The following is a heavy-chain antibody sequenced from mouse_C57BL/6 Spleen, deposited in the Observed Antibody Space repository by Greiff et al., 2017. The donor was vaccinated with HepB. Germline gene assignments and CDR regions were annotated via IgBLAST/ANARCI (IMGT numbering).Heavy chain of an antibody. J-gene: IGHJ2*01. CDR3: ARWGTVVGGDY. CDR2: IDPSDSYT. CDR1: GYTFTSYW. Sequence: QVQLQQPGAELVRPGTSVKLSCKASGYTFTSYWMHWVKQRPGQGLEWIGVIDPSDSYTNYNQKFKGKATLTVDTSSSTAYMQLSSLTSEDSAVYYCARWGTVVGGDYWGQGTTLTVSS. D-gene: IGHD1-1*01. V-gene: IGHV1-59*01.